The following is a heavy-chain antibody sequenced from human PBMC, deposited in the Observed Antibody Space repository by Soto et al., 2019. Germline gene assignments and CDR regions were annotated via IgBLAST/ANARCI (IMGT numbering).Heavy chain of an antibody. CDR2: IYSDDSGGST. CDR3: AREMRRISIGVGSDY. J-gene: IGHJ4*02. CDR1: GFTVSSNF. V-gene: IGHV3-66*01. D-gene: IGHD1-26*01. Sequence: EVQLLESGGGLVQPGGSLRLSCAASGFTVSSNFMSWVRQAPGRGLEWVSVIYSDDSGGSTYYADSVRGRFTISRDNSKNTLYLQMNSLRAEDTAVYYCAREMRRISIGVGSDYWGQGTLVTVSS.